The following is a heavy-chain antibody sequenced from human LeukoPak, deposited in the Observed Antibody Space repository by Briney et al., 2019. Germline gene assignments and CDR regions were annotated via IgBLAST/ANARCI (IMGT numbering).Heavy chain of an antibody. Sequence: GASLRIYCAASGSTVSIYWLSWGRQAPAKVPEWVANIKDDGGEKYYVDSVKGRFTISRDNAKNSLYLQMNSLRAEDTAVYYCARKVGANTPMYYYYYMDVWGKGTTVNVPS. D-gene: IGHD1-26*01. CDR3: ARKVGANTPMYYYYYMDV. CDR2: IKDDGGEK. J-gene: IGHJ6*03. V-gene: IGHV3-7*01. CDR1: GSTVSIYW.